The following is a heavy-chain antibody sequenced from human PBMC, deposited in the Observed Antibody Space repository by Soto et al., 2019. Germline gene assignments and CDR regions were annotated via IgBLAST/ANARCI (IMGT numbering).Heavy chain of an antibody. Sequence: SVKVSCKASGGTFSSYAISWVRQAPGQGLEWMGGIIPIFGTANYAQKFQGRVTITADESTSTAYMELSSLRSEDTAVYYCARGITMVRGVIITYYYYGMDVWGQGTTVTVSS. CDR3: ARGITMVRGVIITYYYYGMDV. V-gene: IGHV1-69*13. CDR1: GGTFSSYA. D-gene: IGHD3-10*01. J-gene: IGHJ6*02. CDR2: IIPIFGTA.